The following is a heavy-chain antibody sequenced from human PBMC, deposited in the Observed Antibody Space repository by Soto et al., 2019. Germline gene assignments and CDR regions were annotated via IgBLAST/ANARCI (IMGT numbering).Heavy chain of an antibody. CDR1: GFSFSSYA. J-gene: IGHJ4*02. V-gene: IGHV3-23*01. CDR2: ISGAGDRT. Sequence: EAQLLESGGSLVQPGGSLRLSCAASGFSFSSYAMTWVRQAPGKGLEWVSMISGAGDRTYYADSVKGRFTISRDNSKNTLYLQMNSLRAEDTAVYHCAKATRGPLSSRSSDANHPDSWGQGTLVTVSS. CDR3: AKATRGPLSSRSSDANHPDS. D-gene: IGHD3-10*01.